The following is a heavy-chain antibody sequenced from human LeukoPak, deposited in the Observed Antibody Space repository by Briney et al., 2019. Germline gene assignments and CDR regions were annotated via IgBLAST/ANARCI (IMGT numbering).Heavy chain of an antibody. D-gene: IGHD2-15*01. CDR1: GFTVSSIH. CDR3: AREDGYCSGGNCYSYFDS. J-gene: IGHJ4*02. CDR2: IKKTGSET. V-gene: IGHV3-7*01. Sequence: PGGSLRLSCAASGFTVSSIHMVWVRQAPGKGLEWVAYIKKTGSETYYVNSVKGRFTITRDNTRNSLFLQMYSLRAEDTAVYFCAREDGYCSGGNCYSYFDSWGQGTLATVSS.